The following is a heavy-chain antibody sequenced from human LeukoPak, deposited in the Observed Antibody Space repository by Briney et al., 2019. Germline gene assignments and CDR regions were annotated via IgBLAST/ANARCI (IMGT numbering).Heavy chain of an antibody. Sequence: SETLPLTCTVSGGSISSSSYYWGWIRQPPGKGLEWIGSIYYSGSTYYNPSLKSRVTISVDTSKNQFSLKLSSVTAADTAVYYCASQPNWHHYFDYWGQGTLVTVSS. CDR1: GGSISSSSYY. V-gene: IGHV4-39*01. D-gene: IGHD1-1*01. J-gene: IGHJ4*02. CDR3: ASQPNWHHYFDY. CDR2: IYYSGST.